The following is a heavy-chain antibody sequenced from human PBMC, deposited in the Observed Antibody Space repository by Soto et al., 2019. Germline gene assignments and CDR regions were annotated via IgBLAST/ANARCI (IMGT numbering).Heavy chain of an antibody. Sequence: QVQLVQSGAEVKKPGSSVKVSCKASGGTFSSYAISWVRQAPGQGLEWMGGIIPIFGTANYAQKFQGRVTSTADESTSTAYMELSSLRSDDTSVYYCARSLGGYCSGGSCYVLDYWGQGTLVTVSS. CDR1: GGTFSSYA. J-gene: IGHJ4*02. CDR3: ARSLGGYCSGGSCYVLDY. V-gene: IGHV1-69*01. D-gene: IGHD2-15*01. CDR2: IIPIFGTA.